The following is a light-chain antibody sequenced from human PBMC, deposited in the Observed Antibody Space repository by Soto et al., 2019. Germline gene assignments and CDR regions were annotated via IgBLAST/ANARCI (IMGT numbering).Light chain of an antibody. CDR2: GAS. J-gene: IGKJ5*01. Sequence: EIVLTQSAGTLSLSPGERATLSCRASQSVSRNFLAWYQQKPGQAPRLLLSGASSRATGIPDRFSGSGSGTDFSLTISRLEPEDFAVYYCQQYGTSPITFGQGTRLEIK. V-gene: IGKV3-20*01. CDR3: QQYGTSPIT. CDR1: QSVSRNF.